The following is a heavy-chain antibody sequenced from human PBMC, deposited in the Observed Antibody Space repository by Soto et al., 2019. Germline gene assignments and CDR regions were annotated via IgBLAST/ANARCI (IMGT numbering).Heavy chain of an antibody. CDR2: ISAYNGNT. CDR1: GYTFTSYG. J-gene: IGHJ3*02. V-gene: IGHV1-18*01. D-gene: IGHD2-15*01. CDR3: ARDRLPGGCQSSRAFDI. Sequence: QVQLVQSGAEVKKPGASVKVSCKASGYTFTSYGISWVRQAPGQGLEWMGWISAYNGNTNYAQKLQGRVTMTTDTSTSTAYMELRSLRSDDTAVYYCARDRLPGGCQSSRAFDIWGQGTMVTVSS.